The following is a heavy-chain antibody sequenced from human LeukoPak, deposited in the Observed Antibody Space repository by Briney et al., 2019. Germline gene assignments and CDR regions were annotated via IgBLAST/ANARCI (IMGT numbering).Heavy chain of an antibody. CDR3: ARALSSTGGSYYFDS. J-gene: IGHJ4*02. Sequence: GRSLRLSCIASGFALSHHGMHWVRQPPGKGLEWVAFVRYDGSDKYYADSVKGRFTVFRDNSNNALDLQMNTLTVEDTAVYYCARALSSTGGSYYFDSWGQGTLVTVS. V-gene: IGHV3-33*01. D-gene: IGHD1-14*01. CDR1: GFALSHHG. CDR2: VRYDGSDK.